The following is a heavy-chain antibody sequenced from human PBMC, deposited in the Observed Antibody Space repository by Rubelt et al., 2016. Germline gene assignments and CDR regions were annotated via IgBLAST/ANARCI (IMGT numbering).Heavy chain of an antibody. V-gene: IGHV3-21*01. CDR2: ISSSSSYI. J-gene: IGHJ4*02. D-gene: IGHD6-19*01. CDR1: GFTFSSYS. CDR3: AREVTAVAASEFDY. Sequence: EVQLVESGGGLVKPGGSLRLSCAASGFTFSSYSMTWVRQAPGKGLEWVSSISSSSSYIYYADSVKGRFTISRDNAKNSPYLQMNSLRAEDTAVYYCAREVTAVAASEFDYWGQGTLVTVSS.